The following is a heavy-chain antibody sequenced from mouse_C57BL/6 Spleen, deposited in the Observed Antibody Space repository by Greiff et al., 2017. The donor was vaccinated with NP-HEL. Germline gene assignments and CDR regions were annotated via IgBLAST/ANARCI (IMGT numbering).Heavy chain of an antibody. CDR2: INPYNGDT. V-gene: IGHV1-20*01. CDR1: GYSFTGYF. CDR3: ARSDYDGYFWYFDV. D-gene: IGHD2-3*01. Sequence: DVQLQESGPELVKPGDSVKISCKASGYSFTGYFMNWVMQSHGKSLEWIGRINPYNGDTFYNQKFKGKATLTVDKSSSTAHMELRSLTSEDSAVYYCARSDYDGYFWYFDVWGTGTTVTVSS. J-gene: IGHJ1*03.